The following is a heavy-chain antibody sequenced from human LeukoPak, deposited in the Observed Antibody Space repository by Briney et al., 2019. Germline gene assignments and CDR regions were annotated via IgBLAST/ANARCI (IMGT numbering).Heavy chain of an antibody. CDR2: ISSSGSTI. CDR1: GFTFSSYE. J-gene: IGHJ4*02. Sequence: GGSLRLSCAASGFTFSSYEMNWVRQAPGKGLEWVSYISSSGSTIYYADSVKGRFTISRDNAKNSLYLQMNSLRAEDTAVYYCAREKTYYGSGSYFRHPFDYWGQGTLVTVSS. V-gene: IGHV3-48*03. D-gene: IGHD3-10*01. CDR3: AREKTYYGSGSYFRHPFDY.